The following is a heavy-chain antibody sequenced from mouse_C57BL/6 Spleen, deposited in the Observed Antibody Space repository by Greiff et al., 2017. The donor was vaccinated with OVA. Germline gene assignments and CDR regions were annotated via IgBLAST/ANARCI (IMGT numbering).Heavy chain of an antibody. D-gene: IGHD2-2*01. CDR3: ARGYYGYDEEFLYFDY. CDR2: INPSNGGT. Sequence: VQLQQPGPELVKPGASVKLSCKASGYTFTSYWMHWVKQRPGQGLEWIGNINPSNGGTNYNEKIKSKATLTVDKSSSTAYMQLSSLTSEDSAVYYCARGYYGYDEEFLYFDYWGQGTTLTVSS. J-gene: IGHJ2*01. V-gene: IGHV1-53*01. CDR1: GYTFTSYW.